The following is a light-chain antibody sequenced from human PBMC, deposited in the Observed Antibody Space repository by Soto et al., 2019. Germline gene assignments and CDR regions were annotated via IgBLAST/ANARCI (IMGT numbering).Light chain of an antibody. CDR2: GAS. Sequence: EIVMTQSPATLSVCPGERATLSCRASQSVSRNLAWYQQKPGQAPRLLIQGASTRATGVPARFSGSGSGTEFTLTVSSLQAEDFAVYFCQQYNNWPWTFGQGTKVEIK. J-gene: IGKJ1*01. CDR3: QQYNNWPWT. V-gene: IGKV3-15*01. CDR1: QSVSRN.